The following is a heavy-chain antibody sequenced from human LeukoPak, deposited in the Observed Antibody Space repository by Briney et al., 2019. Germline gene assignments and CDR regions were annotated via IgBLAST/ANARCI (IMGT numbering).Heavy chain of an antibody. CDR3: ARSVEGYCSGGSCYSYYYYMDV. V-gene: IGHV4-61*08. J-gene: IGHJ6*03. CDR2: IYYSGST. Sequence: SETLSLTCTVSGDSTSSGDYYWSWIRQPPGKGLEWIGYIYYSGSTNYNPSLKSRVTISVDTSKNQFSLKLSSVTAADTAVYYCARSVEGYCSGGSCYSYYYYMDVWGKGTTVTVSS. CDR1: GDSTSSGDYY. D-gene: IGHD2-15*01.